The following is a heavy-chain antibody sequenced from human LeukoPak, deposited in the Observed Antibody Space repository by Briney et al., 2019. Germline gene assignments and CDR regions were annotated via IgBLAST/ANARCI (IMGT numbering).Heavy chain of an antibody. Sequence: GASVKVSCEASGYTFTSYGISWVRQAPGQGHEWMGWISAYNGNTNYAQKLQGRVTMTTDTSTSTAYMELRSLRPDDTAVYYCATDSGGSWYPHYFDYWGQGTLVTVSS. V-gene: IGHV1-18*01. CDR3: ATDSGGSWYPHYFDY. J-gene: IGHJ4*02. CDR1: GYTFTSYG. D-gene: IGHD6-13*01. CDR2: ISAYNGNT.